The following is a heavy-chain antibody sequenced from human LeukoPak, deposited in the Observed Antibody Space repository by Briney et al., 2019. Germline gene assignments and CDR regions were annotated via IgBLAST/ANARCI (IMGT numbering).Heavy chain of an antibody. J-gene: IGHJ4*02. CDR1: GYTFTGYQ. CDR3: VPSGSHYYFDY. Sequence: ASVKVSCKASGYTFTGYQMHWVRQAPGQGLEWMGWINPNGGGTNYAQKFQGRVTMTRDTSISTAYMELSRLRSDDTAVYYCVPSGSHYYFDYWGQGTPVTVSS. D-gene: IGHD1-26*01. V-gene: IGHV1-2*02. CDR2: INPNGGGT.